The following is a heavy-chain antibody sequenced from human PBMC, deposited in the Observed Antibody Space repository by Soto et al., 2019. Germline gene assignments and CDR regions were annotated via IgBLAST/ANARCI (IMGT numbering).Heavy chain of an antibody. D-gene: IGHD4-17*01. V-gene: IGHV4-30-4*08. CDR3: ARDFVYHGDYLYGMDV. Sequence: SETLSLTCTVSSAPVSSTTYTWGWIRQPPGKGLEWIGYIYYSGSTYYNPSLKSRVTISVDTSKNQFSLKLSSVTAADTAVYYCARDFVYHGDYLYGMDVWGQGTTVT. J-gene: IGHJ6*02. CDR1: SAPVSSTTYT. CDR2: IYYSGST.